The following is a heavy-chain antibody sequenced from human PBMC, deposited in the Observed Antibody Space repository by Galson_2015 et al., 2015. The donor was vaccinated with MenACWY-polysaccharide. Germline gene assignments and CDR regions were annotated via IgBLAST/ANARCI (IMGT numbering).Heavy chain of an antibody. Sequence: QSGAEVKKPGESLKISCKGSGYSFTTHWISWVRQMPGKGLEWMGIIYPGESDTRYSPSFQGQVTISADRSISTAYLQWSSLRASDTAMYYCARGRYSGTDSPYYFQYWGQGTLVTVSS. J-gene: IGHJ4*02. CDR1: GYSFTTHW. V-gene: IGHV5-51*01. D-gene: IGHD5-12*01. CDR2: IYPGESDT. CDR3: ARGRYSGTDSPYYFQY.